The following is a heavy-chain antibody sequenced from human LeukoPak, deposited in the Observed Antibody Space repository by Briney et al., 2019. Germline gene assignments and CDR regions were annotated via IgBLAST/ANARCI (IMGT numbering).Heavy chain of an antibody. J-gene: IGHJ4*02. CDR1: GFAFSTYA. CDR2: ISYDGNTK. Sequence: GGSLRLSCAASGFAFSTYAMHWVRQAPGKGLEWVAVISYDGNTKYYADSVKGRFTISRDNSKNTLYLQMNTLRLDDTALYYCTRRGGGLSFDHWGQGTLVTVSS. V-gene: IGHV3-30-3*01. CDR3: TRRGGGLSFDH. D-gene: IGHD2-8*02.